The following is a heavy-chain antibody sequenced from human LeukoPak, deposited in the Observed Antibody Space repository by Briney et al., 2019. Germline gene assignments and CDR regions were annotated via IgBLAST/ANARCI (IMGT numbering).Heavy chain of an antibody. CDR2: ISSSGGFQ. D-gene: IGHD1-26*01. V-gene: IGHV3-21*01. CDR1: GFTFNSYV. Sequence: NPGGSLRLSCAASGFTFNSYVMSWVRQTPGKGLEWVSGISSSGGFQYYADSVKGRFIISRDNAKNSLYLQMNTLRADDMAVYYCAREGSGSHYADYWGQGTLVIVSS. CDR3: AREGSGSHYADY. J-gene: IGHJ4*02.